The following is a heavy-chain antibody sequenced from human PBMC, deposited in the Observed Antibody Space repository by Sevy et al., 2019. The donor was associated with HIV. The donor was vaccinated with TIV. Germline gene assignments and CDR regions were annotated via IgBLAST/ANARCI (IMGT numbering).Heavy chain of an antibody. CDR2: ISGSGGST. D-gene: IGHD2-2*02. CDR1: GFTFSSYA. V-gene: IGHV3-23*01. J-gene: IGHJ1*01. CDR3: AKDRREYQLLYAYFQH. Sequence: GGSLRLSCAASGFTFSSYAMSWVRQVPGKGLEWVSAISGSGGSTYYADSVKVRFTISRDNSKNTLYLLRNSLRAEDTAVYYCAKDRREYQLLYAYFQHWGQGTLVTVSS.